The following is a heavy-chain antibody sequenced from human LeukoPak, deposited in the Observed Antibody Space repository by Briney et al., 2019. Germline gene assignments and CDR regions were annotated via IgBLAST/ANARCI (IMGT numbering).Heavy chain of an antibody. CDR2: ISSSGSTI. CDR3: AREAAAAHRYCMDL. CDR1: GFTFSDYY. D-gene: IGHD6-13*01. J-gene: IGHJ6*03. V-gene: IGHV3-11*04. Sequence: GGSLRLSCAASGFTFSDYYMSWIRQAPGKGLEWVSYISSSGSTIYYADSVKGRFTISRDNAKNSLYLQMNSLTAEDTAVYYCAREAAAAHRYCMDLWGKGTTVTVSS.